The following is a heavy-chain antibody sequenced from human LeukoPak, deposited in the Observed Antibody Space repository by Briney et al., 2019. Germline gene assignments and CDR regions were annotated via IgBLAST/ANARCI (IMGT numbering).Heavy chain of an antibody. V-gene: IGHV4-59*12. D-gene: IGHD3-16*01. CDR2: IYYSGST. CDR1: GGSISSYY. Sequence: SETLSLTCTVSGGSISSYYWSWIRQPPGKGLEWIGYIYYSGSTNYNPSLKSRVTMSVDTSKNQCTLKLTSVTAADTAVYYCARVGDFALKDWGQGTLVTVSS. J-gene: IGHJ4*02. CDR3: ARVGDFALKD.